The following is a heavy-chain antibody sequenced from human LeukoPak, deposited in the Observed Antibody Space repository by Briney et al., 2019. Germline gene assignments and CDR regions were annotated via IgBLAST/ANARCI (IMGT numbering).Heavy chain of an antibody. CDR1: GGTFSSYA. D-gene: IGHD5-24*01. J-gene: IGHJ4*02. CDR2: IIPIFGTA. Sequence: ASVKVSCKASGGTFSSYAISWVRQAPGQGLEWMGGIIPIFGTANYAQKFQGRVTITADESTSTAYMELSSLRSEDTAVYYCARAVLGDGWHDYWGQGTLVTVSS. V-gene: IGHV1-69*13. CDR3: ARAVLGDGWHDY.